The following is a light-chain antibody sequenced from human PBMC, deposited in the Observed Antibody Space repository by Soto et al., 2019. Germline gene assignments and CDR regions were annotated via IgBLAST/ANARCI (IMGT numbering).Light chain of an antibody. CDR2: NYD. J-gene: IGLJ1*01. Sequence: QSVLTQPPSASGTPGQRVTISCSTSSSNLGDNTVNWYQQVPGTAPKLLIYNYDQRPSGVPDRFSGSKSGTSASLAISGLQSVDEADYYCAAWDASLNGYVFGTGTKLTVL. V-gene: IGLV1-44*01. CDR3: AAWDASLNGYV. CDR1: SSNLGDNT.